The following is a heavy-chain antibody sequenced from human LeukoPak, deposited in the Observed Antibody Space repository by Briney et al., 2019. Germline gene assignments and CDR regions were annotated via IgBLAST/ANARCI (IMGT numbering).Heavy chain of an antibody. CDR1: GFTFSSYE. CDR2: IGSSGTTI. Sequence: GGSLRLSCAASGFTFSSYEMNWVRQAPGKGLEWVSYIGSSGTTIYYADSVRGRFTISRDNAKNSLYLQMNSLRAEDTAVYYCVGDDYGDYVYWGQGTLVTVSS. V-gene: IGHV3-48*03. J-gene: IGHJ4*02. CDR3: VGDDYGDYVY. D-gene: IGHD4-17*01.